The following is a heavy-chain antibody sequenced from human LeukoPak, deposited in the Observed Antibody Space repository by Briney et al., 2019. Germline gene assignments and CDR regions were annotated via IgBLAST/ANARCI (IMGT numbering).Heavy chain of an antibody. V-gene: IGHV4-34*01. Sequence: PSETLSLTCAVYGGSFSGYYWSWIRQPPGKGLEWIGEINHSGSTNYNPSLKSRVTMSVDTSKNQFSLKLSSVTAADTAVYYCARRAFRWFDPWGQGTLVTVSS. CDR2: INHSGST. CDR3: ARRAFRWFDP. J-gene: IGHJ5*02. CDR1: GGSFSGYY.